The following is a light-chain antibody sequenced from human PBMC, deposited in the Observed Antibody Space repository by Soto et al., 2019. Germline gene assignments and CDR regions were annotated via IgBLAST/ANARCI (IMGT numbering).Light chain of an antibody. CDR2: EVN. CDR1: SSDVGGYDY. J-gene: IGLJ1*01. Sequence: QSALTQPHSVSGSPGQSVTISCTGTSSDVGGYDYVSWYQLHPGKAPKLMVFEVNNRPSGVSYRFSGSKSGNTASLTISGLQAEDEADYFCSSYSISTAYLFGTGTKLTVL. V-gene: IGLV2-14*01. CDR3: SSYSISTAYL.